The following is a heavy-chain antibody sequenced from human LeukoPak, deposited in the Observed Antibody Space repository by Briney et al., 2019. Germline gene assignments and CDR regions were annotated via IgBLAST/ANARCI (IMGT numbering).Heavy chain of an antibody. J-gene: IGHJ6*03. Sequence: PGGSLRLSCMGSGFAFSDYDMNWVRQAPGKGLEWVSYISSSSSTIYYADSVKGRFTISRDNAKNSLYLQMNSLRAEDTAVYYCARYFNDYGDLYPLQYYYYYMDVWGKGTTVTVSS. D-gene: IGHD4-17*01. CDR1: GFAFSDYD. CDR2: ISSSSSTI. CDR3: ARYFNDYGDLYPLQYYYYYMDV. V-gene: IGHV3-48*01.